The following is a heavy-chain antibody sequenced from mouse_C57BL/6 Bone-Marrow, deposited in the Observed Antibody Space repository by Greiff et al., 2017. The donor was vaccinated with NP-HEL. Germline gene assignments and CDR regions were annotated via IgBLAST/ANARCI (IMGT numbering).Heavy chain of an antibody. J-gene: IGHJ1*03. V-gene: IGHV1-47*01. D-gene: IGHD2-5*01. Sequence: QVQLKESGAELVKPGASVKMSCKASGYTFTTYPIEWMKQNHGKSLEWIGNFHPYNDDTKYNEKFKGKATLTVEKSSSTVYLELSRLTSDDSAVYYCARGSNYGFWYFDVWGTGTTVTVSS. CDR3: ARGSNYGFWYFDV. CDR1: GYTFTTYP. CDR2: FHPYNDDT.